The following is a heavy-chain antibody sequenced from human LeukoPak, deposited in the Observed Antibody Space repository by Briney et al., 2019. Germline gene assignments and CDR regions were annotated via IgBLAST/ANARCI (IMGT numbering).Heavy chain of an antibody. Sequence: SGTLSLTCAVSGGSISNSNWWIWVRQPPGKGLEWIGEIYHSGGTNYNPSLKSRVTISVDKSKNQFSLNLNSVTAADTAVYYCANYGAGTYRFDPWGQGTLVTVSS. D-gene: IGHD3-10*01. CDR3: ANYGAGTYRFDP. V-gene: IGHV4-4*02. CDR2: IYHSGGT. J-gene: IGHJ5*02. CDR1: GGSISNSNW.